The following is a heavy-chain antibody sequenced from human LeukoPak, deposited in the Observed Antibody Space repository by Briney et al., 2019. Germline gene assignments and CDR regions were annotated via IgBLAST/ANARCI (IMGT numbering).Heavy chain of an antibody. CDR3: ARAENPYGDQVVGYYYGMDV. Sequence: GGSLRLSCAASGFTVSSNYMSWVRQAPGKGLEWVSVIYSGGSTYYADSVKGRFTISRDNSKNTLYLQMNSLRAEDTAVYYCARAENPYGDQVVGYYYGMDVWGQGTTVTVSS. D-gene: IGHD4-17*01. V-gene: IGHV3-66*01. J-gene: IGHJ6*02. CDR1: GFTVSSNY. CDR2: IYSGGST.